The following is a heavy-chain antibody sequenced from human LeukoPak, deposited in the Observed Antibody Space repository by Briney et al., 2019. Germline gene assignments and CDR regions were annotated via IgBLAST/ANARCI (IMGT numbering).Heavy chain of an antibody. CDR2: ISGSGGST. Sequence: PGGSLRLSCAASGFTFTTNGMSWVRQAPGKGLEWVSAISGSGGSTIYADSVKGRFTISRDNSKNTLYLQMNSLRAEDTAVYYCAKYYIGSYDYWGQGTLVTVSS. CDR3: AKYYIGSYDY. D-gene: IGHD1-26*01. J-gene: IGHJ4*02. CDR1: GFTFTTNG. V-gene: IGHV3-23*01.